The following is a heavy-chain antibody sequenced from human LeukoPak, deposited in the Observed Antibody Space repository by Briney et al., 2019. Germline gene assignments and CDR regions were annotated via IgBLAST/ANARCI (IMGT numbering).Heavy chain of an antibody. V-gene: IGHV3-48*03. J-gene: IGHJ4*02. CDR2: ISSSGSTI. CDR1: GFTFSSYE. Sequence: PGGSLRLSCAASGFTFSSYEMNWVRQAPGKGLEWVSYISSSGSTIYYADSVKGRFTISRDNAKNSLYLQMNSLRAEDTALYYCAKDNKGLQDGANFDYWGQGTLVTVSS. D-gene: IGHD4/OR15-4a*01. CDR3: AKDNKGLQDGANFDY.